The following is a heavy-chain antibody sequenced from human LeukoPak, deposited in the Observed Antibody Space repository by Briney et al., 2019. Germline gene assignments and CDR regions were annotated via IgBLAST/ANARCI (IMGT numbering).Heavy chain of an antibody. CDR1: GFTFSTYS. CDR2: ITSPVGRI. D-gene: IGHD6-19*01. J-gene: IGHJ4*02. V-gene: IGHV3-21*01. Sequence: PGGSLRLSCAASGFTFSTYSMNWVRQAPGKGLEWVSSITSPVGRIYYADSLKGRITISRDNASRTLYLQMNTLRAEDTAVYYCATDGRSSGSYGFDYWGQGILVTVSS. CDR3: ATDGRSSGSYGFDY.